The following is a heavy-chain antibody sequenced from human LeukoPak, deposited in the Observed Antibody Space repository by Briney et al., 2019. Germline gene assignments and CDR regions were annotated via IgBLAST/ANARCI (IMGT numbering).Heavy chain of an antibody. V-gene: IGHV3-23*01. CDR3: AKGDLCSGYDLTLQGFDY. J-gene: IGHJ4*02. CDR2: ISGSGGST. Sequence: HAGGSLRLSCAASGFTFSSYAMSWVRQAPGKGLECVSAISGSGGSTYYADSVKGRFTISRDNSKNTLYLQMNSLRAEDTAVYYCAKGDLCSGYDLTLQGFDYWGQGTLVTVSS. CDR1: GFTFSSYA. D-gene: IGHD5-12*01.